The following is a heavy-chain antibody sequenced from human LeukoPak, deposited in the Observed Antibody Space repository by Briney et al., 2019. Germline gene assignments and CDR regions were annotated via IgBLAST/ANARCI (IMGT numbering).Heavy chain of an antibody. CDR2: IYYSGST. CDR1: GGSISSGGYS. J-gene: IGHJ4*02. D-gene: IGHD3-3*01. Sequence: SQTLSLTCAVSGGSISSGGYSWSWIRQPPGKGLEWIGYIYYSGSTNYNPSLKSRVTISVDTSKNQFSLKLSSVTAADTAVYYCARAAGHYDFWSGYYAFDYWGQGTLVTVSS. CDR3: ARAAGHYDFWSGYYAFDY. V-gene: IGHV4-30-4*07.